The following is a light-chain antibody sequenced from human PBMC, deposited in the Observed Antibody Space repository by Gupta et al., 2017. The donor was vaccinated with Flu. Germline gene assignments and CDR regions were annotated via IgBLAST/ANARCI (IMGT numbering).Light chain of an antibody. V-gene: IGLV2-14*01. CDR2: EVN. J-gene: IGLJ1*01. Sequence: MTISSTGTSSDVGGYNNVSWYQQHPGKAPKLMIYEVNNRPSGISNRFSGSKSDNTASLTISGLQAEDEADYYCSSYTSSNTLYVFGAGTKVTVL. CDR3: SSYTSSNTLYV. CDR1: SSDVGGYNN.